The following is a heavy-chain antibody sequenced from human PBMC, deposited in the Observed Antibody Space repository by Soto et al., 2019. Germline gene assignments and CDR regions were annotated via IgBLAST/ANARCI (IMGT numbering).Heavy chain of an antibody. J-gene: IGHJ4*02. V-gene: IGHV1-69*13. D-gene: IGHD3-22*01. CDR1: GGTFSSYA. Sequence: SVKVSCKASGGTFSSYALCWVRQAPGQGLEWMGGIIPIFGTANYAHKFQGRVTITADESTSTAYMELRSLRSDDTAVYYCAREIAGVYYDSSGYRAYRGRGTLVTVSS. CDR3: AREIAGVYYDSSGYRAY. CDR2: IIPIFGTA.